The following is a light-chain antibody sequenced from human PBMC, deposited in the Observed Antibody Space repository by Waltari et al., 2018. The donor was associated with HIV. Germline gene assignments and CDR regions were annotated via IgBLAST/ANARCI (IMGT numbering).Light chain of an antibody. Sequence: EVVMTQSPATLSVSPGERATLSCRASQGVSINLAWHQQKPGQAPRLLIYGASTRATGIPARFSGSGDGTEFTLTISSLQSEDFAVYYCQQYNDWPLTFGGGTKVEIK. J-gene: IGKJ4*01. CDR2: GAS. CDR1: QGVSIN. V-gene: IGKV3-15*01. CDR3: QQYNDWPLT.